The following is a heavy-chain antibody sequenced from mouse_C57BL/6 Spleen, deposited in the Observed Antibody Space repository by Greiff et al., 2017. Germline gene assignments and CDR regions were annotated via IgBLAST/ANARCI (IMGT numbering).Heavy chain of an antibody. J-gene: IGHJ2*01. D-gene: IGHD1-1*01. CDR3: ARGDGSTHFDY. Sequence: DVHLVESGGGLVKPGGSLKLSCAASGFTFSDYGMHWVRQAPEKGLEWVAYISSGSSTIYYADTVKGRFTISRDNAKNTLFLQMTSLRSEDTAMYYCARGDGSTHFDYWGQGTTLTVSS. CDR2: ISSGSSTI. V-gene: IGHV5-17*01. CDR1: GFTFSDYG.